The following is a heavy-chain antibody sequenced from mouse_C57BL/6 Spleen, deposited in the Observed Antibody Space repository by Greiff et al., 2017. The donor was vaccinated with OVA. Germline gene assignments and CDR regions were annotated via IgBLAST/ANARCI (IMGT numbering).Heavy chain of an antibody. CDR2: ISSGGSYT. CDR3: ARHGDFGAMDY. D-gene: IGHD3-1*01. CDR1: GFTFSSYG. J-gene: IGHJ4*01. V-gene: IGHV5-6*01. Sequence: EVKLMESGGDLVKPGGSLKLSCAASGFTFSSYGMSWVRQTPDKRLEWVATISSGGSYTYYPDSVKGRFTISRDNAKNTLYLQMSSLKSEDTAMYYCARHGDFGAMDYWGQGTSVTVSS.